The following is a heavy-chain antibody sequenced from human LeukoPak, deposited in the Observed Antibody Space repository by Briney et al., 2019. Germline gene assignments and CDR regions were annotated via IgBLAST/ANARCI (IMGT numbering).Heavy chain of an antibody. CDR3: ARDPAGYRDWFDP. CDR1: GGSISSGDYY. V-gene: IGHV4-30-2*01. D-gene: IGHD5-18*01. Sequence: SETLSLTCTVSGGSISSGDYYWSWIRQPPGKGLEWIGYIYHSGSTYYNPSLMSRVTISVDRSKNQFSLKLSSVTAADTAVYYCARDPAGYRDWFDPWGQGTLVTVSS. J-gene: IGHJ5*02. CDR2: IYHSGST.